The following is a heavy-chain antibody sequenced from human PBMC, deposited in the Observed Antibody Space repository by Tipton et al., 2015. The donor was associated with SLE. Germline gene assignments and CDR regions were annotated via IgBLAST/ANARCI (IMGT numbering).Heavy chain of an antibody. J-gene: IGHJ4*02. D-gene: IGHD2-15*01. Sequence: SLRLSCAASGFTVSSNYMSWVRQAPGKGLEWVSVIYSGGSTYYADSVKGRFTISRDNSKNTLYLQMNSLRAEDMAVYYCARVLGGLGLFDYWGQGTLVTVSS. CDR1: GFTVSSNY. CDR2: IYSGGST. V-gene: IGHV3-53*05. CDR3: ARVLGGLGLFDY.